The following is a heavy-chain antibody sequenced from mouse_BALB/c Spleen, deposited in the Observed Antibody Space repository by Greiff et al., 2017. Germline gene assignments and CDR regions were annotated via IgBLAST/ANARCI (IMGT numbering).Heavy chain of an antibody. CDR1: GFNIKDYY. J-gene: IGHJ4*01. CDR3: NRAIYYGYEGAMDY. D-gene: IGHD2-2*01. CDR2: IDPENGDT. Sequence: EVKLVESGAELVRSGASVKLSCTASGFNIKDYYMHWVKQRPEQGLEWIGWIDPENGDTEYAPKFQGKATMTADTSSNTAYLQLSSLTSEDTAVYYCNRAIYYGYEGAMDYWGQGTSVTVSS. V-gene: IGHV14-4*02.